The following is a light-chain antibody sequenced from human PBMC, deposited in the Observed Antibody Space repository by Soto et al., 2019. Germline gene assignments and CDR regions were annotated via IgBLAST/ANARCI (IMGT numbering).Light chain of an antibody. CDR2: GAS. CDR1: ESVSNN. CDR3: QQYNNWPHT. Sequence: EIVMTQSPATLSLSPGERATLSCRASESVSNNLAWYQQKAGQAPRLLIYGASTRATGIPARFSGSGSGTEFTLTISSLQSEDFAVYYCQQYNNWPHTFGQGTKVDIK. J-gene: IGKJ2*01. V-gene: IGKV3-15*01.